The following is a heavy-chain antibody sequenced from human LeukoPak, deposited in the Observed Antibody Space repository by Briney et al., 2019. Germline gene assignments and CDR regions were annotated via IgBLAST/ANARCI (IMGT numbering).Heavy chain of an antibody. D-gene: IGHD1-26*01. CDR1: GFTFSSYA. V-gene: IGHV3-30-3*01. Sequence: GRSLRLSCAASGFTFSSYAMHWVRQAPGKGLEWVAVISYDGSNKYYADSVKGRFTISRDNAKNTLYLQMNSLRAGDTAVYYCARASTGSHGDYWGQGTLVTVSS. CDR2: ISYDGSNK. J-gene: IGHJ4*02. CDR3: ARASTGSHGDY.